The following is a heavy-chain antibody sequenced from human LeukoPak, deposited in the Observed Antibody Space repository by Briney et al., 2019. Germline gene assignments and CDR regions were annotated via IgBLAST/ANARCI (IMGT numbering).Heavy chain of an antibody. CDR1: GGSISSYY. V-gene: IGHV4-4*07. Sequence: SETLSLTCTVTGGSISSYYWSWIRQPAGKGLEWIGRIYTSGSTNYNPSLKSRVTMSVDTSKNQFSLKLSSVTAADTAVYYCARGTDTVTPHDYWGQGTLVTVSS. CDR2: IYTSGST. CDR3: ARGTDTVTPHDY. J-gene: IGHJ4*02. D-gene: IGHD4-11*01.